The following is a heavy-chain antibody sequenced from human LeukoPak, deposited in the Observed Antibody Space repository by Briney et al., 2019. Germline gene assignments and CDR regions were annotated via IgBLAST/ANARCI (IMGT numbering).Heavy chain of an antibody. D-gene: IGHD2-15*01. CDR3: VKDHCSGGSCYSD. V-gene: IGHV3-64D*06. CDR2: ISSNGGST. J-gene: IGHJ4*02. CDR1: GFTFSSYA. Sequence: GGSLRLSCSASGFTFSSYAMHWVRQAPGKGLEYVSAISSNGGSTYYADSVKGRFTISRDNSKYTLYLQMSSLRAEDTAVYYCVKDHCSGGSCYSDWGQGTLVTVSS.